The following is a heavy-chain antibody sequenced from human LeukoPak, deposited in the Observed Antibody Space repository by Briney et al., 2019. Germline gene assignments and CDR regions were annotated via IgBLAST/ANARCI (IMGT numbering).Heavy chain of an antibody. CDR2: ISSSSSTI. Sequence: GGSLRLSCAASGFTFSDYYMSWIRQAPGKGLEWVSYISSSSSTIYYADSVKGRFTISRDNAKNSLYLQMNSLRAEDTAVYYCARAPGYDFWSGYYVPGGYYFDYWGQGTLVTVSS. V-gene: IGHV3-11*04. CDR3: ARAPGYDFWSGYYVPGGYYFDY. J-gene: IGHJ4*02. D-gene: IGHD3-3*01. CDR1: GFTFSDYY.